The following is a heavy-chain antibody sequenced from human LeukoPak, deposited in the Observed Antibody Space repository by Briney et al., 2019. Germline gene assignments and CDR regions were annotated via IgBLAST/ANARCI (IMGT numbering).Heavy chain of an antibody. CDR2: IIPIFGTA. Sequence: SVKVSCKASGGTFSSYAISWMRQAPGQGLEWMGGIIPIFGTANYAQKFQGRVTITTDESTSTAYMELSSLRSEDTAVYYCARELAAAAEPGQYNWFDPWGQGTLVTVSS. V-gene: IGHV1-69*05. D-gene: IGHD6-13*01. CDR1: GGTFSSYA. J-gene: IGHJ5*02. CDR3: ARELAAAAEPGQYNWFDP.